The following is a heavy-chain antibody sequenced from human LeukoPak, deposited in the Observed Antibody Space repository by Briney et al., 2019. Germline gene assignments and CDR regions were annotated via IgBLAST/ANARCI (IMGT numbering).Heavy chain of an antibody. CDR2: INHSGST. D-gene: IGHD6-19*01. J-gene: IGHJ3*02. CDR3: TRRRIAVAGVRTYAFDI. Sequence: GSLRLSCAASGFTFSSYAMSWIRQPPGKGLEWIGEINHSGSTNYNPSLKSRVTISVDTSKNQFSLKLSSVTAADTAVYYCTRRRIAVAGVRTYAFDIWGQGTMVTVSS. CDR1: GFTFSSYA. V-gene: IGHV4-34*01.